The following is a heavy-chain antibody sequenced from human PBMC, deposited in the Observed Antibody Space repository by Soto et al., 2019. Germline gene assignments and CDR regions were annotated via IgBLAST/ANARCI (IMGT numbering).Heavy chain of an antibody. CDR1: GGSISSGGYY. CDR2: IYYSGST. D-gene: IGHD4-17*01. J-gene: IGHJ4*02. V-gene: IGHV4-31*03. CDR3: ARVSYGDYHFFDY. Sequence: KTSETLSLTCTVSGGSISSGGYYWSWIRQHPGKGLEWIGYIYYSGSTYYNPSLKSRVTISVDTSKNQFSLKLSSVTAADTAVYYCARVSYGDYHFFDYWGQGTLVTVSS.